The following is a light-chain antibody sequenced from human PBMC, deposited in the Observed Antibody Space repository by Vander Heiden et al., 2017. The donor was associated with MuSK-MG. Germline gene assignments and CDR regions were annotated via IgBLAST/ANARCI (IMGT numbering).Light chain of an antibody. Sequence: EVVMTQSPATLSVSPGASATLSCRASQSVSSNLAWHQQKPGQAPRLLIYDASTRAPGAPARFSGSGYGTEFTLTMNIWQLEDFAVYYCQQIDDWPPWSFGQGTTVEFK. V-gene: IGKV3-15*01. CDR3: QQIDDWPPWS. CDR1: QSVSSN. CDR2: DAS. J-gene: IGKJ1*01.